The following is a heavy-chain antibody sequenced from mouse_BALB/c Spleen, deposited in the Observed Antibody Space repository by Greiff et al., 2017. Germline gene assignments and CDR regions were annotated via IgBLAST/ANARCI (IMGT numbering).Heavy chain of an antibody. CDR3: ASSYGSRDYFDY. CDR1: GFNIKDTY. D-gene: IGHD1-1*01. V-gene: IGHV14-3*02. J-gene: IGHJ2*01. Sequence: VQLQQSGAELVKPGASVKLSCTASGFNIKDTYMHWVKQRPEQGLEWIGRIDPANGNTKYDPKFQGKATITADTSSNTAYLQLSSLTSEDTAVYYCASSYGSRDYFDYGGQGTTLTVSS. CDR2: IDPANGNT.